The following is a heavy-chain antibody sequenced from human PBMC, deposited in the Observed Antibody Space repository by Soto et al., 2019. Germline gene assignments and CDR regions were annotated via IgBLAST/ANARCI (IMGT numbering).Heavy chain of an antibody. D-gene: IGHD4-17*01. CDR3: ARIGLTTALL. Sequence: QVQLQESGPGLVKPSQTLSLTCTVSGGSINSGDYYWSWIRQPPGKGLEWIGYIYYSGSTYYNPPLRSRVTISIDTSKNHLFLNLSSVTAADTAVYYCARIGLTTALLWGQGTLVTVSS. CDR2: IYYSGST. CDR1: GGSINSGDYY. J-gene: IGHJ4*02. V-gene: IGHV4-30-4*01.